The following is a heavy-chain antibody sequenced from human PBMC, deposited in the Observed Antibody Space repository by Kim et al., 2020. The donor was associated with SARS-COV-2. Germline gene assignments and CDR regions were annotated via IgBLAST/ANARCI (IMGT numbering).Heavy chain of an antibody. CDR3: AKTGLSVVAVAASNYYYYGMDV. V-gene: IGHV3-48*02. CDR1: GFTFSRHS. Sequence: GGSLRLSCAASGFTFSRHSMNWVRQAPGKGLEWVSYISDSGSAIYYADSVKGRFTISRDNAKNSLNLQMNSLRDDDTAVYYCAKTGLSVVAVAASNYYYYGMDVWGQGTTVTVSS. CDR2: ISDSGSAI. D-gene: IGHD2-15*01. J-gene: IGHJ6*02.